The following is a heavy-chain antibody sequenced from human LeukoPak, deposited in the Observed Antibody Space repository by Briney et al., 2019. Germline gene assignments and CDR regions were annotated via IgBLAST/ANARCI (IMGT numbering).Heavy chain of an antibody. J-gene: IGHJ4*02. Sequence: GGSLRLSCAASGFTFSSYAMHWVRQAPGRGLEYVSSISSDGGSTYYANSVKGRFTISRDNSKNTLYLQMNSLRAEDTAVYYCARLVCSGGNCYSERYYFDYWGQGTLVTVSS. CDR1: GFTFSSYA. D-gene: IGHD2-15*01. CDR3: ARLVCSGGNCYSERYYFDY. V-gene: IGHV3-64*01. CDR2: ISSDGGST.